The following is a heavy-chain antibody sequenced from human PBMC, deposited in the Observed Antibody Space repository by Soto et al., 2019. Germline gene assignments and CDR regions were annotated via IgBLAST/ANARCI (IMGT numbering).Heavy chain of an antibody. V-gene: IGHV3-53*01. D-gene: IGHD3-10*01. CDR2: IYSGGYT. CDR1: GFTVSNNY. CDR3: AAQPGGGGY. Sequence: EVQLVESGGGLIQPGGSLRLSCAVSGFTVSNNYMSWVRQAPGKGLEGVSVIYSGGYTAYGDSVKGRFTISRDNSKNTLFPQRNTRSPADPAVYYCAAQPGGGGYWGQGTLVTVSS. J-gene: IGHJ4*02.